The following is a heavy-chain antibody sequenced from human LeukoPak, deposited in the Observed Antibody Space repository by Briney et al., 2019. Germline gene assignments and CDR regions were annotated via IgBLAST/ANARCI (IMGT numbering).Heavy chain of an antibody. J-gene: IGHJ3*02. V-gene: IGHV1-46*01. CDR2: INPSGGST. D-gene: IGHD3-22*01. CDR3: ARIKSYYYDTSDKDAFDI. CDR1: GYTFTSYY. Sequence: GASVKVSCKASGYTFTSYYMHWVRQAPGQGLEWMGIINPSGGSTSYAQKFQGRVTMTRDTSTSTVYMELSSLTSEDTAVYYCARIKSYYYDTSDKDAFDIWGQGTVVTVSS.